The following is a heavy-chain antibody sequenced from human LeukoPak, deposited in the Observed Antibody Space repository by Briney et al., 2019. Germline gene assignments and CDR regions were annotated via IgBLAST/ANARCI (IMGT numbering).Heavy chain of an antibody. CDR3: AKGKGSSISCSDY. D-gene: IGHD2-2*01. CDR2: ISDSGGST. V-gene: IGHV3-23*01. CDR1: GFTFSSYE. J-gene: IGHJ4*02. Sequence: GGSLRLSCAASGFTFSSYEMNWVRQAPGKGLEWVSLISDSGGSTYYADSVKGRFTISRDNSKNTLSLQMNSLRADDTAVYYCAKGKGSSISCSDYWGQGTLVTVSS.